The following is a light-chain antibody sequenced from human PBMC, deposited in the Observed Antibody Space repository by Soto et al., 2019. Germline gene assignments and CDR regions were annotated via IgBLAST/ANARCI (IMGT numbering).Light chain of an antibody. CDR3: QQYGSSGT. Sequence: EIVLTQSPASLSVSPGESLTLSCRASQSVDINLAWYQQKPGKAPRLVIYGASNRATGIPDRLSGSGSGTDFTLTIRRLEPEDFAVYYCQQYGSSGTFGQGTKVDIK. CDR1: QSVDIN. CDR2: GAS. J-gene: IGKJ1*01. V-gene: IGKV3-20*01.